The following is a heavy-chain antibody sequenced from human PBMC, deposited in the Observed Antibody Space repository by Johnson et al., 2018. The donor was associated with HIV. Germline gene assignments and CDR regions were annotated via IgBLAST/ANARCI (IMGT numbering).Heavy chain of an antibody. D-gene: IGHD4-17*01. CDR2: ITSDGSST. V-gene: IGHV3-74*01. CDR3: ARVSSSVTTARYGAFDI. J-gene: IGHJ3*02. Sequence: VQLVESGGGLVQPGGSLRLSCAASGFTFSSYWMHWVRQAPGKGLVWVARITSDGSSTSYADSVKGRCTISRDNAKNTLYLQINSLRAEDTAVYYCARVSSSVTTARYGAFDIWGQGTMVIVSS. CDR1: GFTFSSYW.